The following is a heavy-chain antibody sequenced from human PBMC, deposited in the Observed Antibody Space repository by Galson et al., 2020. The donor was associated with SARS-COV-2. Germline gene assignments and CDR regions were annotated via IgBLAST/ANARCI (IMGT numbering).Heavy chain of an antibody. J-gene: IGHJ3*02. D-gene: IGHD4-17*01. CDR3: ARLHYGEYAPEAFDI. V-gene: IGHV4-30-2*01. CDR2: ISHIGGT. Sequence: SETLSLTCAVSGTSISSGSYSWNWIRQPPVKGLEWIGYISHIGGTYYNPSLKSRVTISGDRSKNQFSLRLSSVTAADTAVYYCARLHYGEYAPEAFDIWGPGTRVTVAS. CDR1: GTSISSGSYS.